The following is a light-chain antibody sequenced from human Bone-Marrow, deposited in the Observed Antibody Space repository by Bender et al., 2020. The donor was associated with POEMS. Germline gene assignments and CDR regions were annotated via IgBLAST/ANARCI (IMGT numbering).Light chain of an antibody. CDR2: EVS. CDR3: CSYAGPTTWV. J-gene: IGLJ3*02. CDR1: SRDIGNYNR. Sequence: QSALTQPPSVSGSPGQSVTISCTGTSRDIGNYNRVSWYQQPPGTAPKVLIYEVSNRPSGVPDRFSGSKSGNTASLTISGLQAEDDAHYYCCSYAGPTTWVFGGGTKVTVL. V-gene: IGLV2-18*02.